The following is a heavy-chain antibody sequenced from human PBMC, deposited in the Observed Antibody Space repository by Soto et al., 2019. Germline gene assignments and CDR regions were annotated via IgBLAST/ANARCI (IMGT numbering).Heavy chain of an antibody. CDR2: IIPVFGTA. CDR3: ARGDATKIVVTTYYAMDV. Sequence: QVQLVQSGAEVKKPGSSVKVSCKASGGSLSNYGISWVRQAPGQRLEWMGGIIPVFGTANYAQKFQGRVTITADESTNIVYMDVTSLRSEDTAVYDCARGDATKIVVTTYYAMDVWGQGTTVTVS. D-gene: IGHD4-17*01. V-gene: IGHV1-69*12. CDR1: GGSLSNYG. J-gene: IGHJ6*02.